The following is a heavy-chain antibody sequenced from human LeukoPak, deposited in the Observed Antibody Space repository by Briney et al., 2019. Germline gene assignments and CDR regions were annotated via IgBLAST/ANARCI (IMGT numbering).Heavy chain of an antibody. D-gene: IGHD2-8*02. CDR1: GFIFNSYW. CDR3: ARDYWASDY. J-gene: IGHJ4*02. CDR2: IKQDGSEK. Sequence: GGALRLSFAASGFIFNSYWMGWVRQAPGKGLEGVANIKQDGSEKYYVDSVKGRFTISRDNAKHSLYLQMNSLRAEDTAVYYCARDYWASDYWGQGTLVTVSS. V-gene: IGHV3-7*01.